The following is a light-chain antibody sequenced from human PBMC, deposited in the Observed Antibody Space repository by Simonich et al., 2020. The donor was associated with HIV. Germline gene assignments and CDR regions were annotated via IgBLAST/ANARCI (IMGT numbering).Light chain of an antibody. Sequence: SYELTQPPSVSVSPGQTASITCSGEKLGDKYACWYQQKPGQSPVLVIYQDSKRPSGIPDRFSGSNSGNTATLTISGTQAMDEADYYCQAWDSSTYVFGTGTKVTVL. CDR3: QAWDSSTYV. CDR2: QDS. CDR1: KLGDKY. J-gene: IGLJ1*01. V-gene: IGLV3-1*01.